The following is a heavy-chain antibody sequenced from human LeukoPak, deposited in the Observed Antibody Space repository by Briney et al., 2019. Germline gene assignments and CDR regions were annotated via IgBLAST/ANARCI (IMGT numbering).Heavy chain of an antibody. CDR3: AREVTVPGGMDV. V-gene: IGHV3-21*01. D-gene: IGHD4-17*01. Sequence: GGSLRLSCAASGFIFSSYSMNWVRQAPGKGLEWVSSISSSSNYIYYADSVKGRLTISRDNPKNSLYLQMNSLRAEDTAVYYCAREVTVPGGMDVWGQGTTVTVSS. CDR1: GFIFSSYS. J-gene: IGHJ6*02. CDR2: ISSSSNYI.